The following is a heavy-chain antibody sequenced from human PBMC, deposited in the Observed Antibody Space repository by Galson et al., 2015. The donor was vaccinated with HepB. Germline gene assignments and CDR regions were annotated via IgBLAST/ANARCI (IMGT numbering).Heavy chain of an antibody. J-gene: IGHJ4*02. Sequence: SLRLSCAASGFTFSRNSMHWVRQAPGKGLEWVAVIWHDGGNKYYADSVKGRFTISRDTSKNTVSLQMNSLREEDTAVYYCARSMQVVAAADHWGQGTLVTVSS. CDR2: IWHDGGNK. CDR3: ARSMQVVAAADH. CDR1: GFTFSRNS. V-gene: IGHV3-33*01. D-gene: IGHD6-13*01.